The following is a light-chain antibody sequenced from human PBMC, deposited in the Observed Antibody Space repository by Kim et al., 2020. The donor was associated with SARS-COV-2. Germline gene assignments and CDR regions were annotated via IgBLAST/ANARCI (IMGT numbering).Light chain of an antibody. CDR3: QQADSFSVT. Sequence: DIQMTQSPSSVSASVGDRVTITCRASQNINSWLAWYQQKPGRAPKLLIYGASSLQSGVPSRFSGSGSGTDYTLTISSLQLEDFATYYCQQADSFSVTFGGGTKVDIK. V-gene: IGKV1-12*01. CDR2: GAS. CDR1: QNINSW. J-gene: IGKJ4*01.